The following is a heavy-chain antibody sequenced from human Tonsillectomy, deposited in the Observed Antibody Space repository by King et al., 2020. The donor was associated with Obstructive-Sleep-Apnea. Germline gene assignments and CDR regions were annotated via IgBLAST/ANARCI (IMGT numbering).Heavy chain of an antibody. J-gene: IGHJ4*02. D-gene: IGHD5-24*01. CDR2: INPSSGGT. V-gene: IGHV1-2*04. Sequence: QLVQSGTEVRKPGASVRVSCKASEYTFTGYYLHWVRQAPGQGLEWLGRINPSSGGTNYAQKFQGWVTMTRETSISTAYMELSRLRSDDTAVYYCATELRYGYLYLWGQGTLVIVSS. CDR1: EYTFTGYY. CDR3: ATELRYGYLYL.